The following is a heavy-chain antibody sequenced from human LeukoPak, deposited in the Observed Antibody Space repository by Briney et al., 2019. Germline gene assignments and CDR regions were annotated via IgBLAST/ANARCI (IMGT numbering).Heavy chain of an antibody. V-gene: IGHV3-30*04. J-gene: IGHJ4*02. CDR3: VREIKGSLDD. CDR2: ISPAGTRT. CDR1: GFAFNAYP. Sequence: GRSLRLSCAASGFAFNAYPMHSVRQAPGKGLECVAAISPAGTRTYYAHSVTGRFTISRDDSTNTLSLQMNILRADDTALYYCVREIKGSLDDWGQGALLTVSS. D-gene: IGHD3-10*01.